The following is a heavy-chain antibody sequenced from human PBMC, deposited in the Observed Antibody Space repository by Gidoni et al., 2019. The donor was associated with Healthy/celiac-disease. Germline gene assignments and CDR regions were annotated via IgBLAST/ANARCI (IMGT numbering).Heavy chain of an antibody. V-gene: IGHV5-51*01. CDR3: ARRGTVTTKENWFDP. D-gene: IGHD4-4*01. CDR2: IEPGASYT. Sequence: EVQLVQSGAEVKRPGESLKISCKGSGYSFTSYWIRWVRQMPGKGLEWMGIIEPGASYTSSSPSFHGQVTISADKSISTAYLQWSSLKASDTAMYYCARRGTVTTKENWFDPWGQGTLVTVSS. CDR1: GYSFTSYW. J-gene: IGHJ5*02.